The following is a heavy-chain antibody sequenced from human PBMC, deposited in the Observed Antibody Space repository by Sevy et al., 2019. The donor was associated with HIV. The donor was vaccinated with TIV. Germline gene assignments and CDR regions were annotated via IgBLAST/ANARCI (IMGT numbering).Heavy chain of an antibody. CDR1: GGSISSGSYY. D-gene: IGHD2-15*01. V-gene: IGHV4-61*02. CDR2: IYTSGST. J-gene: IGHJ5*02. Sequence: SETLSLTCTVSGGSISSGSYYWSWIRQPAGKGLEWIGRIYTSGSTNYNPSLKSRVTISVDTSKNQFSLKLSSVTAADTAVYYCARGYCSGGSCYSFFSWFDPWGQGTLVTVSS. CDR3: ARGYCSGGSCYSFFSWFDP.